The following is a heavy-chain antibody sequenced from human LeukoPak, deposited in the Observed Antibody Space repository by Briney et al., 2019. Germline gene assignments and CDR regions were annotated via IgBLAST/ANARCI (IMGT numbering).Heavy chain of an antibody. CDR3: AKDKPLTYCSGGSCSLYYYYGMDV. Sequence: GGSLRLSCAASGFTFSGYGMHWVRQAPGKGLEWVAVISYDGSNKYYADSVKGRFTISRDNSKNTLYLQMNSLRAEDTAVYYCAKDKPLTYCSGGSCSLYYYYGMDVWGQGTTVTVSS. V-gene: IGHV3-30*18. J-gene: IGHJ6*02. D-gene: IGHD2-15*01. CDR2: ISYDGSNK. CDR1: GFTFSGYG.